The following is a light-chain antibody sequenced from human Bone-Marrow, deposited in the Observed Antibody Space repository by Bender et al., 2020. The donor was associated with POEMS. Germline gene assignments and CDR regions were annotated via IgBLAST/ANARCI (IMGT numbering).Light chain of an antibody. Sequence: SYELTQPPSVSVSPGQTARITCSGDALPNQYGYWYQQKPGQAPVLVISKDSERPSGVPERFSASTSGTTATLTIRGVQAEDEADYYCLSPDTSGSKGVFGGGTKLTVL. CDR2: KDS. CDR3: LSPDTSGSKGV. J-gene: IGLJ3*02. CDR1: ALPNQY. V-gene: IGLV3-25*03.